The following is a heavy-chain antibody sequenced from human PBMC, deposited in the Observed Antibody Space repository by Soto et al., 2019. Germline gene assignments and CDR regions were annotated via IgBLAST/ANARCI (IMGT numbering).Heavy chain of an antibody. D-gene: IGHD1-26*01. CDR1: GYTFTSYG. J-gene: IGHJ4*02. V-gene: IGHV1-18*01. CDR3: ARELTYSGSYLGFDY. Sequence: GASVKVSCKASGYTFTSYGISWVRQAPGQGLEWMGWISAYNGNTNYAQKLQGRVTMTTDTSTSTAYMELRSLRSDDTAVYYCARELTYSGSYLGFDYWGQGTLVTVSS. CDR2: ISAYNGNT.